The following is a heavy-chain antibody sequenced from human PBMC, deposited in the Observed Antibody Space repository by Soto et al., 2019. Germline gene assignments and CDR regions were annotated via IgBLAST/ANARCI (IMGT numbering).Heavy chain of an antibody. CDR1: GFTFSSYA. Sequence: GGSLRLSCAASGFTFSSYAMSWVRQAPGKGLEWVSAISGSGGSTYYADSVKGRFTISRDNSKNTLYLQMNSLRAEDPAVYHCAKDVGVAPGITADGRFDAFDIWGQGTMVTVSS. D-gene: IGHD6-13*01. V-gene: IGHV3-23*01. CDR3: AKDVGVAPGITADGRFDAFDI. J-gene: IGHJ3*02. CDR2: ISGSGGST.